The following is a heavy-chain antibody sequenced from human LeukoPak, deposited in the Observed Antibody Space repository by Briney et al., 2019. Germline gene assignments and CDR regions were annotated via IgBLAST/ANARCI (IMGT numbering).Heavy chain of an antibody. D-gene: IGHD2-15*01. Sequence: GASVKVSCKASGGTFSSYAISWVRQAPGQGLEWMGRIIPILGIANYAQKFQGRVTITADKSTSTAYMELSSLRYEDTAVYYCAREYSCSGGSCPENWFDPWGQGTLVTVSS. CDR1: GGTFSSYA. CDR2: IIPILGIA. V-gene: IGHV1-69*04. CDR3: AREYSCSGGSCPENWFDP. J-gene: IGHJ5*02.